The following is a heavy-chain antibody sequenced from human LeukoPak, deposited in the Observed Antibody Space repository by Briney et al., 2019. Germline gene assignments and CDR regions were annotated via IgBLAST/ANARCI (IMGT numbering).Heavy chain of an antibody. D-gene: IGHD6-19*01. V-gene: IGHV4-59*12. CDR2: IYYRVTS. CDR1: GDSISTYY. J-gene: IGHJ5*02. Sequence: SETLSLTCTVSGDSISTYYWSWIRQPPGKGLEWIGYIYYRVTSDYNPSLESRVTISVDTSKNQFSLKLTSVTAADTAVYYCARDAVGLDWFDPWGQGTLVTVSS. CDR3: ARDAVGLDWFDP.